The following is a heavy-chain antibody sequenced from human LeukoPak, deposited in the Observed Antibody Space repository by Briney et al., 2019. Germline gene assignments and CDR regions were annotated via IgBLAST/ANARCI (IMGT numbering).Heavy chain of an antibody. CDR2: INPSGGST. CDR1: GYTFTSYY. Sequence: ASVKVSCKASGYTFTSYYMHWVRQAPGQGLEWMGIINPSGGSTSYAQKFQGRVTTTRDTSTSTVYMELSSLRSEDTAVYYCARESVTMIVVVTEPYYFDYWGQGTLVTVSS. J-gene: IGHJ4*02. CDR3: ARESVTMIVVVTEPYYFDY. D-gene: IGHD3-22*01. V-gene: IGHV1-46*01.